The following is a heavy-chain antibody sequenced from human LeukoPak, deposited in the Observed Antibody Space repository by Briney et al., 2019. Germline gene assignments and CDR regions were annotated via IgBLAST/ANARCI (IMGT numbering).Heavy chain of an antibody. J-gene: IGHJ2*01. D-gene: IGHD4-11*01. CDR3: TSSSNYPVYWYFDL. V-gene: IGHV3-73*01. CDR1: GFSFNSYA. CDR2: IRSKANSYAT. Sequence: GGSLRLSCAASGFSFNSYAVSWVRQASGKGLEWVGRIRSKANSYATAYAASVKGRFTISRDDSKNTAYLQMNSLKTEDTAVYYCTSSSNYPVYWYFDLWGRGTLVTVSS.